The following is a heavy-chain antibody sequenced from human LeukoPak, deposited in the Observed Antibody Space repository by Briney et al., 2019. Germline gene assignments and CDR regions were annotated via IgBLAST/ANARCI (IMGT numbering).Heavy chain of an antibody. D-gene: IGHD1-26*01. CDR1: GLTVSSNY. V-gene: IGHV3-66*01. CDR2: IYSGGTT. CDR3: ARDDPSGSYIDY. Sequence: PGGSLRLSCAASGLTVSSNYMTWVRQAPGKGLEWLSVIYSGGTTYYADSVKGRFTISRDNSKNTLYLQMNSLRAEDTAVYYCARDDPSGSYIDYWGQGTLVTVSS. J-gene: IGHJ4*02.